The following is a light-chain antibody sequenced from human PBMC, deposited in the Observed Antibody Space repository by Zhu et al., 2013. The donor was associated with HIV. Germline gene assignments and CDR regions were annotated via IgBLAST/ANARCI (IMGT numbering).Light chain of an antibody. CDR3: QQYNNWPPIT. CDR2: GTS. V-gene: IGKV3D-15*01. CDR1: QSVSSN. J-gene: IGKJ5*01. Sequence: DIVLTQSPGTLSLSPGERATLSCRASQSVSSNLAWYQQKPGQAPRLLIYGTSTRATGTPDRFSGSGSGTEFTLTISSLQSEDFALYYCQQYNNWPPITFGQGTRLEIK.